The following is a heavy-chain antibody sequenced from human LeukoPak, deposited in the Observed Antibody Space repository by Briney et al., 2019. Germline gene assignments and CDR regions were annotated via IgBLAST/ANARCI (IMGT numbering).Heavy chain of an antibody. CDR2: INGDGSST. CDR1: GFTFSSQW. D-gene: IGHD3-10*01. Sequence: GGSLRLSCAASGFTFSSQWMHWVRQAPGKGLVWVSRINGDGSSTSYADFVKGRFTISRDNGKRTAYLQLNSLSAEDTAVYYCVFNIGSGTYGYFQPWGQGTLVTVSS. J-gene: IGHJ1*01. V-gene: IGHV3-74*03. CDR3: VFNIGSGTYGYFQP.